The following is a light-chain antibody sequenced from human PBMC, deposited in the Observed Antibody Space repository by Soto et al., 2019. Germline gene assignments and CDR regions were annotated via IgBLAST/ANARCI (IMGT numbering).Light chain of an antibody. J-gene: IGKJ3*01. CDR1: QSISSW. CDR3: QQYNSLIT. V-gene: IGKV1-5*03. Sequence: DIQKTQSPSTLSASVGDRVTITCRASQSISSWLAWYQQKPGKAPKLLIYKASSLESGVPSRFSGSGSGTEFTLTISSLQPDDFATYYCQQYNSLITFGPGTKVDIK. CDR2: KAS.